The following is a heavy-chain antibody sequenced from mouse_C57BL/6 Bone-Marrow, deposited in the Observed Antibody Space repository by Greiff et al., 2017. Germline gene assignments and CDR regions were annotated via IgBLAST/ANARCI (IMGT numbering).Heavy chain of an antibody. CDR1: GFNIKDDY. V-gene: IGHV14-4*01. Sequence: VQLQQSGAELVRPGASVKLSCTASGFNIKDDYMHWVKQRPEQGLEWIGWIDPENGDTEYASKFQGKATITADTSSNTAYLELSSLTSEDTAVYYCTPIYYDAMDYWGQGTSVTVSS. D-gene: IGHD2-1*01. CDR2: IDPENGDT. J-gene: IGHJ4*01. CDR3: TPIYYDAMDY.